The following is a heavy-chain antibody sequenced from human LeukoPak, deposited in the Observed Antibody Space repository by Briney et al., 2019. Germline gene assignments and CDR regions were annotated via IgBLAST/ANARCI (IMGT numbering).Heavy chain of an antibody. D-gene: IGHD3-22*01. CDR3: ARQGSYDNSGYSFDY. V-gene: IGHV5-51*01. Sequence: GESLKISCKASGYSLINHGIGWVRQMPGKGLDWMGIIYPGNADATYSPSFQGQVTISADKSTTTVYLQWSSLKAPDTAMYYCARQGSYDNSGYSFDYWGQGTLVTVSS. J-gene: IGHJ4*02. CDR2: IYPGNADA. CDR1: GYSLINHG.